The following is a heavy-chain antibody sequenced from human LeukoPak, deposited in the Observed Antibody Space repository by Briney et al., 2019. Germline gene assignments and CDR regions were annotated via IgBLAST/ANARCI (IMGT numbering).Heavy chain of an antibody. J-gene: IGHJ4*02. Sequence: SETLFLTCTVSGGSISSFYWTWIRQPPGKGLEWIGYIYHSGSTYYNPSLKSRVTISVDRSKNQFSLKLSSVTAADTAVYYCARGLVVPAAIFDYWGQGTLVTVSS. CDR3: ARGLVVPAAIFDY. D-gene: IGHD2-2*01. CDR2: IYHSGST. V-gene: IGHV4-59*12. CDR1: GGSISSFY.